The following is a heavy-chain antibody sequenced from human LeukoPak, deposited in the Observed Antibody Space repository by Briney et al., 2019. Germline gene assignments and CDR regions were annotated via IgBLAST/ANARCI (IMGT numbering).Heavy chain of an antibody. J-gene: IGHJ6*02. CDR2: ITHSGST. D-gene: IGHD1-26*01. V-gene: IGHV4-39*07. CDR1: GGSIRSSYYY. Sequence: SSETLSLTCTVSGGSIRSSYYYWGWIRQPPGKGLEWIGEITHSGSTNYNPSLKSRVTISVDTSKNQFSLKLSSVTAADTAVYYCARGRGIVDGMDVWGQGTTVTVSS. CDR3: ARGRGIVDGMDV.